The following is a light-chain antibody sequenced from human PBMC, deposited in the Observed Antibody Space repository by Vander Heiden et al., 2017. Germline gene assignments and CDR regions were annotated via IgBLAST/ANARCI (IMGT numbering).Light chain of an antibody. Sequence: IVMTQSPPTLSVSAGESATLSCRASQSIGNLLAWYQQRPGQAPRLLIYAASSRATGIPARFSGSGSGTEFSLTISSLQSEDFAVYYCQQHHAWPLTFGGGTKVEIK. J-gene: IGKJ4*01. CDR3: QQHHAWPLT. CDR2: AAS. CDR1: QSIGNL. V-gene: IGKV3-15*01.